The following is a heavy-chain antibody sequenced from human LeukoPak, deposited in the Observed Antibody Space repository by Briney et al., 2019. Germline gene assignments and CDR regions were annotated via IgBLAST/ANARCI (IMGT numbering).Heavy chain of an antibody. V-gene: IGHV3-53*05. CDR3: AKDWGQVPASISGH. Sequence: GGSLRLSCAASGFTVSSNYMSWVRQAPGKGLEWVSVIYSGGSTYYADSVKGRFTISRDNSKNTLFLQMNSLRTEDTVVYYCAKDWGQVPASISGHWGQGTLVTVSS. D-gene: IGHD2-2*01. CDR2: IYSGGST. CDR1: GFTVSSNY. J-gene: IGHJ1*01.